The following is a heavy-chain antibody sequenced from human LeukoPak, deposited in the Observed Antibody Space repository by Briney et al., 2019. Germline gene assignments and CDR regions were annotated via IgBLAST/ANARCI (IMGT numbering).Heavy chain of an antibody. Sequence: GGCLRLSCAASGFTVSSNYMSWVRQAPGKGLEWVSVIYSGGSTHYADSVKDRFTISRGNSKNTAYLQMNNLRAEDTAVYYCARDPRTQISSGWYYFDYWGRGTLVTVSS. CDR2: IYSGGST. CDR3: ARDPRTQISSGWYYFDY. J-gene: IGHJ4*02. D-gene: IGHD6-19*01. CDR1: GFTVSSNY. V-gene: IGHV3-66*01.